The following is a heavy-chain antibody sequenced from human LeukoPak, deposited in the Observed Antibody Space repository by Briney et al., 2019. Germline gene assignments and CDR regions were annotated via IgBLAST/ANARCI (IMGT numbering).Heavy chain of an antibody. D-gene: IGHD2-15*01. Sequence: SETLSLTCTVSGGSISSSSYYWGWIRQPPGKGLEWIGSIYYSGSTYYNPSLKSRVTISVDTSKNQFSLKLSSVTAADTAVYYCARGLVVIAAPIAFDIWGQGTMVTVSS. CDR2: IYYSGST. CDR3: ARGLVVIAAPIAFDI. J-gene: IGHJ3*02. V-gene: IGHV4-39*07. CDR1: GGSISSSSYY.